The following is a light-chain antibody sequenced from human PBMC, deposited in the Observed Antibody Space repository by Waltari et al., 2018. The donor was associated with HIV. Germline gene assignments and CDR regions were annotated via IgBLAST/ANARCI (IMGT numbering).Light chain of an antibody. CDR3: QQYLDWPPWT. Sequence: EIVMTQSPATLSVSAGERATLSRRASQNIGGNLAWYQQRHGQPPRLLVYGASSREPGIPARFSGRGSGTEFTLTISSLESDDSAVYYCQQYLDWPPWTFGQGTKV. V-gene: IGKV3D-15*01. J-gene: IGKJ1*01. CDR2: GAS. CDR1: QNIGGN.